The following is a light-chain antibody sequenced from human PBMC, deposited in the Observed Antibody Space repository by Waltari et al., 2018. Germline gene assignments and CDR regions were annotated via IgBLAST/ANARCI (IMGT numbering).Light chain of an antibody. CDR2: EDS. V-gene: IGLV2-23*01. CDR3: SSYAGETSQVV. Sequence: QSALTQPASVSGSPGQTITISCTGSRSDVGGYNLVPWYQQLPAKAPKLIIYEDSKRPSRVSHLFAGSKSGITASLTISGLQGEDEADHSCSSYAGETSQVVFGRETKVTVL. J-gene: IGLJ3*02. CDR1: RSDVGGYNL.